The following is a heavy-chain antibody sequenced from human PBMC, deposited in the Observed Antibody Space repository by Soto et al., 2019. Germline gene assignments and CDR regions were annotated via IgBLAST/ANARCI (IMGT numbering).Heavy chain of an antibody. V-gene: IGHV1-24*01. Sequence: ASVKVSCKVSGYTLTELSMHWVRQAPGKGLEWMGGFDPEDGETIYAQKFQGRVTMTEDTSTDTAYMELSSLRSEDTAVYYCATRFEHDYIWGSYRSGAFDIWAQGTMVPVS. D-gene: IGHD3-16*02. CDR2: FDPEDGET. J-gene: IGHJ3*02. CDR1: GYTLTELS. CDR3: ATRFEHDYIWGSYRSGAFDI.